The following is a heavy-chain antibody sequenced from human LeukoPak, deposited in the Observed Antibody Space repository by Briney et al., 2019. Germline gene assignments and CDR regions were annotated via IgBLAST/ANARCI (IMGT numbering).Heavy chain of an antibody. CDR2: INHSGST. CDR1: GGSFSGYY. D-gene: IGHD3-3*02. V-gene: IGHV4-34*01. CDR3: ARISTYNWFDP. J-gene: IGHJ5*02. Sequence: SETLSLTCAVYGGSFSGYYWSWIRQPPGKGLEWIGEINHSGSTNYNPSLKSRVTISVDTSKNQFSLKLSSATAADTAVYYCARISTYNWFDPWGQGTLVTVSS.